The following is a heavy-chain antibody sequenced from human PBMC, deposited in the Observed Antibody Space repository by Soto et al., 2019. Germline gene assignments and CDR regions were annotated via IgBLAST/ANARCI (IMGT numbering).Heavy chain of an antibody. CDR3: ARDWQQLISYYYYGMDV. CDR2: ISAYNGNT. CDR1: RYTFTSYG. V-gene: IGHV1-18*01. J-gene: IGHJ6*02. D-gene: IGHD6-13*01. Sequence: ASVKVSCKASRYTFTSYGISWVRQAPGQGLEWMGWISAYNGNTNYAQKLQGRVTMTTDTSTSTAYMELRSLRSDDTAVYYCARDWQQLISYYYYGMDVWGQGTTVTVSS.